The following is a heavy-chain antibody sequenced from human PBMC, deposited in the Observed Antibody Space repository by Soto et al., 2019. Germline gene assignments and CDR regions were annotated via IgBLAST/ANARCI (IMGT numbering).Heavy chain of an antibody. J-gene: IGHJ1*01. Sequence: QLQLQESGPGLVKPSETLSLTCSVSGGSISSSSYFWGWVREPPGQGLEWLASIFYSGTTYYNPSPKSRLTRSAATSTNQFSLKLGSVTAADTAVYYSVRGVNSGSGRDYLSHGGQGSLVTVFS. D-gene: IGHD1-26*01. CDR3: VRGVNSGSGRDYLSH. CDR1: GGSISSSSYF. CDR2: IFYSGTT. V-gene: IGHV4-39*01.